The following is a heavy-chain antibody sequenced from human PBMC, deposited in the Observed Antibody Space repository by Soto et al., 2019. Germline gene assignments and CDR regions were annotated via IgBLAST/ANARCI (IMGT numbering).Heavy chain of an antibody. J-gene: IGHJ4*02. Sequence: QVQLQQWGAGLLKPSETLSLTCAVYGGSFSGYYWSWIRQPPGKGLEWIGEINHSGSTNYNPSLKSRVTISVDTSKNQFSLKLSSVTAADTAVYYCARGYGRHFDYWGKGTLVTVSS. D-gene: IGHD3-10*01. CDR2: INHSGST. V-gene: IGHV4-34*01. CDR3: ARGYGRHFDY. CDR1: GGSFSGYY.